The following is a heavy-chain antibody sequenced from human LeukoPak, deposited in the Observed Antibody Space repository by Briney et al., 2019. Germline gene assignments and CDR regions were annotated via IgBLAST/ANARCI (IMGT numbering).Heavy chain of an antibody. CDR3: ARGRGASDIVVVPAAIWDY. J-gene: IGHJ4*02. CDR2: IYYSGST. Sequence: SETLSLTCTVSGVSLSSDYWSWIRQPPGKGLEWIGSIYYSGSTNYNPSLKSRVTISVDTSKNQFSLKLSSVTAADTAVYYCARGRGASDIVVVPAAIWDYWGQGTLVTVSS. V-gene: IGHV4-59*12. CDR1: GVSLSSDY. D-gene: IGHD2-2*01.